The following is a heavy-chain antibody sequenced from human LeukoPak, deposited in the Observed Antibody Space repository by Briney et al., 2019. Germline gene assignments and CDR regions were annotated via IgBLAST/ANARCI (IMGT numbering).Heavy chain of an antibody. V-gene: IGHV4-59*08. D-gene: IGHD6-13*01. J-gene: IGHJ4*02. CDR2: IFHTGTA. CDR1: SGSMTRYY. Sequence: SETLSLTCNVSSGSMTRYYRSWIRQPPGRGLEWIGYIFHTGTATYNPSLKSRFTMLVDTSQKQFSLQVTSVTAAATAVYYCASQVHWAAALDSWGQGTLVSVSS. CDR3: ASQVHWAAALDS.